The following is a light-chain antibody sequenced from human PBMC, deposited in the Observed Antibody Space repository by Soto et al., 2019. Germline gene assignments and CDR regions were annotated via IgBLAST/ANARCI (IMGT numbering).Light chain of an antibody. Sequence: DIQMTQSPSSLSASVGDRVTITCRASQSISSYLNWYQQKPGKAPKLLIYAASSLQSGVPSRFSGSGSWTDFTLTNSSLQPEDFATYYCQQSYSTTWTFGQGTKVEIK. CDR3: QQSYSTTWT. CDR1: QSISSY. CDR2: AAS. V-gene: IGKV1-39*01. J-gene: IGKJ1*01.